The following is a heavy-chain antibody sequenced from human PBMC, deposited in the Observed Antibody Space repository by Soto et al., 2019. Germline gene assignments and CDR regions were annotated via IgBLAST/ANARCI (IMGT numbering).Heavy chain of an antibody. J-gene: IGHJ6*02. Sequence: GGSLRLSCVASGFTFSSYGMHWVRQAPGKGLEWVAVMSYDGSHEYYADSVKGRFTISRDNSKTILYLQMNSLRLEDTAVYYCAKGSVLRVVEEPLAILGGVDVWGQGAMVTVSS. CDR1: GFTFSSYG. V-gene: IGHV3-33*06. CDR2: MSYDGSHE. D-gene: IGHD2-8*01. CDR3: AKGSVLRVVEEPLAILGGVDV.